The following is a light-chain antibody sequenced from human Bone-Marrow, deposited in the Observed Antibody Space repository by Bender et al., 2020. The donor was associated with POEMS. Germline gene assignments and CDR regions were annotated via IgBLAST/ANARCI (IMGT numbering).Light chain of an antibody. CDR2: VNSDGSH. J-gene: IGLJ3*02. V-gene: IGLV4-69*02. Sequence: QLVLTQSPSASASLGASVKLTCTLSSGHTTYAIAWHQQQPEKGPRYLMKVNSDGSHFKGDGIPDRFSGSSSGAERYLIISSLQSEDEADYYCQTWGTGTWVFGGGTKLTVL. CDR1: SGHTTYA. CDR3: QTWGTGTWV.